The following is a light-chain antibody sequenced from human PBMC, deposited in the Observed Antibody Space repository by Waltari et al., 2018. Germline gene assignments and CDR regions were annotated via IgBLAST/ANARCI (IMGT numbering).Light chain of an antibody. J-gene: IGKJ3*01. CDR2: WAS. CDR3: HQYYSTPFT. Sequence: EIVLTQSPDSLAVSLGERATINCKSSQSVLYSSNNKNYLAWYQQKPGQPPKLLIYWASTRESGVPDRFSGSESGTDFTLTISSLQAEDVAVYYCHQYYSTPFTFGPGTKVDIK. V-gene: IGKV4-1*01. CDR1: QSVLYSSNNKNY.